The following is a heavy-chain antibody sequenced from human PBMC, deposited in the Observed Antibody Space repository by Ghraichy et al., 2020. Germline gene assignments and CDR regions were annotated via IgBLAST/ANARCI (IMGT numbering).Heavy chain of an antibody. D-gene: IGHD5-18*01. J-gene: IGHJ5*02. Sequence: SETLSLTCTVSGGSVSSGSYYWSWIRQPPGKGLEWIGYIYYSGSTNYNPSLKSRVTISVDTSKNQFSLRLSSVTAADTAVYYCARGRRDTHNWFDPWGQGTLVTVSS. CDR3: ARGRRDTHNWFDP. CDR1: GGSVSSGSYY. V-gene: IGHV4-61*01. CDR2: IYYSGST.